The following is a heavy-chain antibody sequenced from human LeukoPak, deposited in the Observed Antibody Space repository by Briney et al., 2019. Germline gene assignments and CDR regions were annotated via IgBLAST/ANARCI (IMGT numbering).Heavy chain of an antibody. CDR3: ARVGIRLAAAGTFGY. V-gene: IGHV1-46*01. CDR1: GYTFTSYY. Sequence: ASVKVSCKASGYTFTSYYMHWVRQASGQGLEWMGIINPSGGSTSYAQKLQGRVTMTRDTSTSTVYMELSSLKSEDTAVYYCARVGIRLAAAGTFGYWGQGTLVTVSS. CDR2: INPSGGST. J-gene: IGHJ4*02. D-gene: IGHD6-13*01.